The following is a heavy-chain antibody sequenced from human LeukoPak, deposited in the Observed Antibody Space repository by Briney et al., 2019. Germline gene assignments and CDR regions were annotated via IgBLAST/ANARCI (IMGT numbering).Heavy chain of an antibody. V-gene: IGHV3-30*18. CDR3: AKGPAYYYYMDV. CDR1: GFTFSSYG. Sequence: GGSLRLSCAASGFTFSSYGMHWVRQAPGKGLEWVAVISYDGSNKYYADSVKGRFTISRDSSKNTLYLQMNSLRAEDTAVYYCAKGPAYYYYMDVWGKGTTVTVSS. J-gene: IGHJ6*03. CDR2: ISYDGSNK.